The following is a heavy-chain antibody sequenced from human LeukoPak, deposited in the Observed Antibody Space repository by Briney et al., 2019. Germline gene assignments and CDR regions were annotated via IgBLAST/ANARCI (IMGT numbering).Heavy chain of an antibody. Sequence: GGSLRLSCVASGFSFSNYWMHWVRQPPGKGLVWVSRINTDGDNIQYADSVKGRFIISRDSAKNTLYLQMNSLRAKDTAVYYCARVIVGATGSDYWGQGTLVTVSS. D-gene: IGHD1-26*01. CDR2: INTDGDNI. V-gene: IGHV3-74*03. CDR3: ARVIVGATGSDY. CDR1: GFSFSNYW. J-gene: IGHJ4*02.